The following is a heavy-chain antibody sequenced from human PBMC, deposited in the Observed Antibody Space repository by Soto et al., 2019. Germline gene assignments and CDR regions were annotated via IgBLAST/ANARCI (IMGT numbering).Heavy chain of an antibody. CDR1: GGSFSGYY. CDR3: ASRDYYDSTGYYNW. CDR2: INHSGST. D-gene: IGHD3-22*01. J-gene: IGHJ4*02. V-gene: IGHV4-34*01. Sequence: SETLSLTCAVYGGSFSGYYWTWIRQPPGKGLEWIGEINHSGSTSYNPSLKSRVTISVDTSKNQFSLKLSAVTAADTAVYYCASRDYYDSTGYYNWWGQGTLVTVSS.